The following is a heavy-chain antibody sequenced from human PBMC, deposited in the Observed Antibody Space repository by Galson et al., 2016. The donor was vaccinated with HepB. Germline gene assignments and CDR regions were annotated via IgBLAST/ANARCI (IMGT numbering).Heavy chain of an antibody. J-gene: IGHJ4*02. CDR1: GGSISSSTYY. V-gene: IGHV4-39*01. CDR3: AGPPYDDFLTGYYRH. CDR2: IYYSGST. Sequence: SETLSLTCTVSGGSISSSTYYWGWIRQPPGKGLEWIGSIYYSGSTFYNPSLKSRVTISVDTSKNQFSLRLSSVTAADTAVYYCAGPPYDDFLTGYYRHWGQGSLVTVSS. D-gene: IGHD3-9*01.